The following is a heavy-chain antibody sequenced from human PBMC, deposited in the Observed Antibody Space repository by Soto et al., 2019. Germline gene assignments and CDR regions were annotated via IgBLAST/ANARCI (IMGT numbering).Heavy chain of an antibody. Sequence: GGSLRLSCSASGFTFSSYAMHWVRQAPGKGLEYVSAISSNGGSTYYADSVKGRFTISRDDSKNTLYLQMSSLRAEDTAVYYCVKDLPSPQGPFPGYSYGYNYWGHGTLVTVSS. CDR2: ISSNGGST. J-gene: IGHJ4*01. CDR3: VKDLPSPQGPFPGYSYGYNY. CDR1: GFTFSSYA. D-gene: IGHD5-18*01. V-gene: IGHV3-64D*06.